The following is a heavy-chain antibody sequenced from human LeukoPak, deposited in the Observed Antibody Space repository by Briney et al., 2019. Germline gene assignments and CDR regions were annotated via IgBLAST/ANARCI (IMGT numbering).Heavy chain of an antibody. CDR1: AFSLNAYN. Sequence: GGSLRLSCAASAFSLNAYNMNWVRQAPGKGLEWVSSISYTGTYIYYADSVKGRFTISRDNAQNSLYLQMNSLRAEDTAIYYCVRDRGTYRPIDYWGQGSLVTVSS. D-gene: IGHD1-26*01. CDR3: VRDRGTYRPIDY. V-gene: IGHV3-21*04. J-gene: IGHJ4*02. CDR2: ISYTGTYI.